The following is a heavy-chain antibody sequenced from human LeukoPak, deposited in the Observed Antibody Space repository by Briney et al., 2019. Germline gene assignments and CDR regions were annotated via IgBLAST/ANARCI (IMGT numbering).Heavy chain of an antibody. CDR1: GGSVSSAAYY. J-gene: IGHJ4*02. CDR3: ARSSGGGSFDY. Sequence: PSQTLSLSCSVSGGSVSSAAYYWTWIRQPAGKGLEWIGRIYTTGSTNYNPSLKSRVTISVHTSKNQFSLNLSSVTAAVTAVYYCARSSGGGSFDYWGQGTLVTVSS. D-gene: IGHD3-16*01. V-gene: IGHV4-61*02. CDR2: IYTTGST.